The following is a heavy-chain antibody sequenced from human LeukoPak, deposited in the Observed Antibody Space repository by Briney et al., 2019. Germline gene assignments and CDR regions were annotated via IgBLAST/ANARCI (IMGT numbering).Heavy chain of an antibody. Sequence: ASVKVSCKASGYTFTSYGISWVRQAPGQGLEWMGWISAYNGNTNYAQKLQGRVTMTTDTSTSTAYMELRSLRSDDTAVYYCARLPSYYDSSGYYYGLDYWGRGTLVTVSS. CDR3: ARLPSYYDSSGYYYGLDY. V-gene: IGHV1-18*01. CDR1: GYTFTSYG. D-gene: IGHD3-22*01. CDR2: ISAYNGNT. J-gene: IGHJ4*02.